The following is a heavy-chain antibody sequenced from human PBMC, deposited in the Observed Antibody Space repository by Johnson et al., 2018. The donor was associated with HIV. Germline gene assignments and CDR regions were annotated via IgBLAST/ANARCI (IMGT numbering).Heavy chain of an antibody. CDR1: GLNFSDYS. V-gene: IGHV3-33*08. CDR2: ISFDGRSE. J-gene: IGHJ3*02. Sequence: QVQLVESGGGVVQPGRSVRLSCASSGLNFSDYSLHWVRQAPGKGLQWVAVISFDGRSEYYADSVRSRFTISRDNSNNTLYLQMNSLRAGDTAVYYCARGGRKWELLGDDAFDIWGQGTMVTVSS. CDR3: ARGGRKWELLGDDAFDI. D-gene: IGHD1-26*01.